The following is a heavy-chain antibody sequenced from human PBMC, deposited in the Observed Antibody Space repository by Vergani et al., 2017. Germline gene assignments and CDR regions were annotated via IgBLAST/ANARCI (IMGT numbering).Heavy chain of an antibody. V-gene: IGHV4-38-2*01. CDR3: ARGWDYGGNLGYWYFDL. D-gene: IGHD4-23*01. CDR1: RFSVSSGYH. CDR2: IYYRGRT. J-gene: IGHJ2*01. Sequence: QIQLQESGPGLVKASETLSLTCGVSRFSVSSGYHWGWIRQPPGKGLEWIGAIYYRGRTDYSPSLKNRVTISMDTSRNQFSLHLRSVTAADTAVYYCARGWDYGGNLGYWYFDLWGRGTLVTVSS.